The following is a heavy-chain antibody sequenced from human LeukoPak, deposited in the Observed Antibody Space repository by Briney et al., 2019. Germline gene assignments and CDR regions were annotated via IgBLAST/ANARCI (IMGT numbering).Heavy chain of an antibody. J-gene: IGHJ6*04. Sequence: GGSLRLSCAASGFTFSSYEMNWFRQAPGKGLEWVSYISSSGSTIYYADSVKGRFTISRDNAKNSLYLQMNSLRAEDTAVYYCAELGVTMIGGVWGKGATVTISS. CDR2: ISSSGSTI. CDR3: AELGVTMIGGV. CDR1: GFTFSSYE. D-gene: IGHD3-10*02. V-gene: IGHV3-48*03.